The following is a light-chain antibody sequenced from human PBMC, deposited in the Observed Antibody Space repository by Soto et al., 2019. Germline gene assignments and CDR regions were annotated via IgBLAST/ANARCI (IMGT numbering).Light chain of an antibody. V-gene: IGKV1-27*01. J-gene: IGKJ3*01. CDR1: QGISNY. CDR3: QKYDSAPLT. Sequence: DVQMTQSPSSLSAHVGDRVTITCRASQGISNYLAWYQQKPGKGLRLLIYSASTLQSGAPSRFSGSGSGTDFTLTISSLQPQDVATYFCQKYDSAPLTFGPGTKVDI. CDR2: SAS.